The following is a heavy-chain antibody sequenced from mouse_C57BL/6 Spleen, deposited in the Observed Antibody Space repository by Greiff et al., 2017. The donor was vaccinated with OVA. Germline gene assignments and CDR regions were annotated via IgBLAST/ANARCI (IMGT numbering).Heavy chain of an antibody. V-gene: IGHV1-64*01. CDR3: ATSYGSLDAMDY. Sequence: VQLQQSGAELVKPGASVKLSCKASGYTFTSYWMHWVKQRPGQGLEWIGMIHPNSGSTNYNEKFKSKATLTVDKSSSTAYMQLSSLKSEDSAGDCCATSYGSLDAMDYWGQGTTVTVSS. D-gene: IGHD1-1*01. CDR1: GYTFTSYW. CDR2: IHPNSGST. J-gene: IGHJ4*01.